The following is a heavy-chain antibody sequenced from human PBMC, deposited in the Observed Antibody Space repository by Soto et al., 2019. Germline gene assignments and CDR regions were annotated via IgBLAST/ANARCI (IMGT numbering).Heavy chain of an antibody. V-gene: IGHV3-49*04. CDR2: IRSKAYGGTT. CDR1: GFTFGDYA. Sequence: GGSLRLSCTASGFTFGDYAMSWVRQAPGKGLEWVGFIRSKAYGGTTEYAASVKGRFTISRDDSKSIAYLQMNSLSVGDTAVYLCAKVDVSTAGSFDYWGQGALVTVSS. CDR3: AKVDVSTAGSFDY. D-gene: IGHD6-13*01. J-gene: IGHJ4*02.